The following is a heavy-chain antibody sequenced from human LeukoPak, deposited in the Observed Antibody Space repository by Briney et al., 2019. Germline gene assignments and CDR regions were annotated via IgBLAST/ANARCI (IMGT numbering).Heavy chain of an antibody. CDR1: GGSIGSGGYY. CDR3: ARGSVFLDF. Sequence: PSESLSLTCTVSGGSIGSGGYYWAWIRQHPGKGLEWFGYIYYSSLTYYNSTLKRRITISVDASKNQFSLKRTSVTAADTGVYFWARGSVFLDFWGQGTLVTVSS. J-gene: IGHJ4*02. V-gene: IGHV4-31*03. CDR2: IYYSSLT. D-gene: IGHD3-10*01.